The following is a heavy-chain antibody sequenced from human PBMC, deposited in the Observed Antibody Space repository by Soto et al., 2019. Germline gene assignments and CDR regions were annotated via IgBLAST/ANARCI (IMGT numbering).Heavy chain of an antibody. CDR3: AKGDNLGPKTGYAFDP. V-gene: IGHV4-59*12. CDR2: IHRTGST. D-gene: IGHD5-12*01. J-gene: IGHJ5*02. Sequence: SETLSLTCSVSRGSISSYYWSWVRQPPGKGLEWIGFIHRTGSTKYNPSLESRVTISVDTSNNQFSLQLNSVTPEDTAVYFCAKGDNLGPKTGYAFDPWGQGIMVTVSS. CDR1: RGSISSYY.